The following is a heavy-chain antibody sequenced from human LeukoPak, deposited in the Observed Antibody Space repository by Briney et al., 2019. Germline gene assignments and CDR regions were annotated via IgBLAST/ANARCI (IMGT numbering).Heavy chain of an antibody. CDR3: AKTQWKVGATDYFDY. V-gene: IGHV3-23*01. CDR1: GFTFRSYA. D-gene: IGHD1-26*01. CDR2: ISGSGGST. Sequence: GGSLRLSCAASGFTFRSYAMSWVRQAPGKGLEWVSAISGSGGSTYYADSVKGRFTISRDNPKNTLYLQMNSLRAEDTAVYYCAKTQWKVGATDYFDYWGQGILVTVSS. J-gene: IGHJ4*02.